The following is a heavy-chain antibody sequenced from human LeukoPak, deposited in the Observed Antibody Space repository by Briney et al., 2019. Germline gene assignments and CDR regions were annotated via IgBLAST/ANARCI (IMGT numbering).Heavy chain of an antibody. CDR1: GGSISSYY. J-gene: IGHJ4*02. D-gene: IGHD1-26*01. Sequence: SETLSLTCTVSGGSISSYYWSWIRQPAGKGLEWIGRIYTSGSTNYNASLKSRVSMSVDTSKNQFSLKLSSVTAADTAVFYCARENSGSYREFDYWGQGTLVTASS. CDR2: IYTSGST. V-gene: IGHV4-4*07. CDR3: ARENSGSYREFDY.